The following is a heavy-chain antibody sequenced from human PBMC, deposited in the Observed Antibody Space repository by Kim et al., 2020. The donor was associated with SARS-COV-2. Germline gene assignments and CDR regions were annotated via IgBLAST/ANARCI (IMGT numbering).Heavy chain of an antibody. CDR3: ATSTHTYYYDSSGFFDL. CDR2: INPNSGGT. Sequence: ASVKVSCKASGYTFTGYYMHWVRQAPGQGLEWMGRINPNSGGTNYAQKFQGRVTMTRDTSISTAYMELSRLRSDDTAVYYCATSTHTYYYDSSGFFDLWGRGTLVTVSS. CDR1: GYTFTGYY. V-gene: IGHV1-2*06. D-gene: IGHD3-22*01. J-gene: IGHJ2*01.